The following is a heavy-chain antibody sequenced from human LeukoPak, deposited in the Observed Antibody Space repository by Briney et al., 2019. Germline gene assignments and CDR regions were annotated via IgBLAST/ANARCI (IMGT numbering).Heavy chain of an antibody. CDR3: ARGRQYQLTRRWFDP. Sequence: PSETLSLTCAVYGGLFSGYYWSWIRQPPGKGLEWIGEINHSGSTNYNPSLKSRVTISVDTSKNQFSLKLSSVTAADTAVYYCARGRQYQLTRRWFDPWGQGTLVTVSS. V-gene: IGHV4-34*01. CDR1: GGLFSGYY. D-gene: IGHD2-2*01. J-gene: IGHJ5*02. CDR2: INHSGST.